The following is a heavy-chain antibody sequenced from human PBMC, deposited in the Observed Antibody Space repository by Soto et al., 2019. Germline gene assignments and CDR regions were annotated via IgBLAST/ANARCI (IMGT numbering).Heavy chain of an antibody. J-gene: IGHJ6*02. D-gene: IGHD2-8*01. Sequence: QVQLQESGPGLVKPSETLSLTCTVSGGSISSYYWSWIRQPAGQGLEWIGRIYTSGSTTYNPSLKSRVTRSVATSKNQFSLKLSSVTAADTSVYYCARIGIVYEGHYYYYYGMDVCGQGPTVTVSS. CDR2: IYTSGST. CDR3: ARIGIVYEGHYYYYYGMDV. CDR1: GGSISSYY. V-gene: IGHV4-4*07.